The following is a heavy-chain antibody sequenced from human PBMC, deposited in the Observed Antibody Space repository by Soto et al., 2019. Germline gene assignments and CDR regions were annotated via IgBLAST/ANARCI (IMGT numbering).Heavy chain of an antibody. Sequence: SETLSLTCTVSGGSISSYYWSWIRQPPGKGLEWIGYIYYSGSTNYNPSLKSRVTISVDTSKNQFSLKLSSVTAADTAVYYCAASGSTRAGRMDVWGQGTTVNVSS. J-gene: IGHJ6*02. V-gene: IGHV4-59*01. CDR1: GGSISSYY. CDR3: AASGSTRAGRMDV. CDR2: IYYSGST. D-gene: IGHD6-25*01.